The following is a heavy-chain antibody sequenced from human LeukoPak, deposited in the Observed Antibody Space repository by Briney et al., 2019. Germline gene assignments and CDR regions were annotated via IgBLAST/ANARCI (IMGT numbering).Heavy chain of an antibody. D-gene: IGHD5-12*01. V-gene: IGHV3-23*01. CDR2: ISDSGSTA. CDR1: GFIFSNYA. CDR3: AKDMQTWPRFPDY. J-gene: IGHJ4*02. Sequence: GGSLRLSCGASGFIFSNYAMTWVRQAPGKGLEWVSGISDSGSTAFYADSVKGRFTSSRDNPKNTLYLQINSLRAEDTAVYYCAKDMQTWPRFPDYWGQGTLVTVSS.